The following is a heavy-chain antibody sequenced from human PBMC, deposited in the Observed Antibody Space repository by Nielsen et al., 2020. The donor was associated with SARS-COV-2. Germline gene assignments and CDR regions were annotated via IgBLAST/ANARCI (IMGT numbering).Heavy chain of an antibody. J-gene: IGHJ4*02. CDR1: GYTLTELS. V-gene: IGHV1-24*01. Sequence: ASVKVSCKVSGYTLTELSMHWVRQAPGKGLEWMGGFDPEDGETIYAQKFQGRVTMTEDTSTDTAYMELSSLRSEDTAVYYCARDLSPSGSYFTNYFDYWGQGTLVTVSS. CDR3: ARDLSPSGSYFTNYFDY. D-gene: IGHD1-26*01. CDR2: FDPEDGET.